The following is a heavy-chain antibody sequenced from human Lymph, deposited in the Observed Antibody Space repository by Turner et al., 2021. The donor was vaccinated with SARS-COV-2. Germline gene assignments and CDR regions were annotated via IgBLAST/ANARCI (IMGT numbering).Heavy chain of an antibody. V-gene: IGHV3-53*02. J-gene: IGHJ6*02. CDR3: ARDLGTYGMDV. CDR1: GIIVSRNY. CDR2: IYSGGTT. D-gene: IGHD6-13*01. Sequence: EVQLEETGGGLIQPGGSLRLSCAASGIIVSRNYMNWVRQAPGKGLEWVSVIYSGGTTYYADSVKGRFTISRDNSKNTLYLQMNSLRVEDTAVYYCARDLGTYGMDVWGQGTTVTVS.